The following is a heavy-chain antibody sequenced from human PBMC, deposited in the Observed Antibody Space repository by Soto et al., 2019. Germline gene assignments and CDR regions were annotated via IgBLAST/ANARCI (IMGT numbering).Heavy chain of an antibody. CDR1: GYTFTSYY. CDR3: SRGRVEQWLEFYYYYGMDV. J-gene: IGHJ6*02. V-gene: IGHV1-46*01. Sequence: ASVKVSCKASGYTFTSYYMHWVRQAXXQXXXWMGIINPSGGSTSYAQKFQGRVTMTRDTSTSTVYMELSSLRSEDTAVYYCSRGRVEQWLEFYYYYGMDVWGQGTTXT. D-gene: IGHD6-19*01. CDR2: INPSGGST.